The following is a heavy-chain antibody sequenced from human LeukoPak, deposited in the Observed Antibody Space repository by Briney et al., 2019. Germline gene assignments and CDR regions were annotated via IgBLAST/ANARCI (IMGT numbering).Heavy chain of an antibody. J-gene: IGHJ6*02. V-gene: IGHV3-30*18. CDR3: AKIPRGGATLSGYYGMDV. Sequence: GGSLRLSCAASGFTFSSYGMHWVRQAPGKGLEWVAVISYDGSNKYYTDSVKGRFTISRDNSKNTLYLQMNSLRAEDTAVYYCAKIPRGGATLSGYYGMDVWGQGTTVTVSS. D-gene: IGHD1-26*01. CDR1: GFTFSSYG. CDR2: ISYDGSNK.